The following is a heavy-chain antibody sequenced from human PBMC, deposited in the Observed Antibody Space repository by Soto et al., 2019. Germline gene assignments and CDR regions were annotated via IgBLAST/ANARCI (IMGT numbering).Heavy chain of an antibody. V-gene: IGHV1-46*01. CDR2: INPNGGST. CDR1: GYTFTHFY. CDR3: ATSVNSAMAFDY. Sequence: QVQLVQSGAEVKKPGASVKVSCKASGYTFTHFYIHWVRQAPGQGLEWMGIINPNGGSTTYAQKFRAGFTMTRDTSTSTVYMELSSLRSEDSAVYYCATSVNSAMAFDYWGQGTLVTVSS. J-gene: IGHJ4*02. D-gene: IGHD5-18*01.